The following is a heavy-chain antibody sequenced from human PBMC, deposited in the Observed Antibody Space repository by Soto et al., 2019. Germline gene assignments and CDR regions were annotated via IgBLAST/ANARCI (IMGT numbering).Heavy chain of an antibody. CDR2: IRSKANSYAT. CDR1: EFTFSGSA. CDR3: TSRHYGDYVRPFFEY. D-gene: IGHD4-17*01. V-gene: IGHV3-73*01. Sequence: EVQLVESGGGLVQPGGSLKRSCVASEFTFSGSAMHWVRQPSGKGLEWVGRIRSKANSYATAYAASVKGRFTVSRDDSKNTAYLQMTSLKTEDTAVYYSTSRHYGDYVRPFFEYWGQGTVVTVSS. J-gene: IGHJ4*02.